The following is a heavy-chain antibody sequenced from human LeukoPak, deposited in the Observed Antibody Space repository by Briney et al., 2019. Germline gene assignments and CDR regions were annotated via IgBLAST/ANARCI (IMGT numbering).Heavy chain of an antibody. J-gene: IGHJ4*02. D-gene: IGHD5-18*01. CDR3: ARSGYSYIDY. CDR2: IYYSGST. Sequence: PSETLSLTCTVAGGSISSYYWSWIRQPPGKGLEWIGYIYYSGSTNYNPSLKSRVTISVDTSKDQFSLKLSSVTAADTAVYYCARSGYSYIDYWGQGTLVTVSS. V-gene: IGHV4-59*01. CDR1: GGSISSYY.